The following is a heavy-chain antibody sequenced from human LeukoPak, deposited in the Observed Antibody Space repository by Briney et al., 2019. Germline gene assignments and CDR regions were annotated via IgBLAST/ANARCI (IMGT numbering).Heavy chain of an antibody. D-gene: IGHD5-24*01. J-gene: IGHJ6*03. CDR2: ISGSGGST. Sequence: GGSLRPSCAASGFTFSSYGMSWVRQAPGKGLEWVSAISGSGGSTYYADSVKGRFTISRDNAKNSLYLQMNSLRAEDTAVYYCARSARRDGCILDHYYMDVWGKGTTVTISS. CDR1: GFTFSSYG. V-gene: IGHV3-23*01. CDR3: ARSARRDGCILDHYYMDV.